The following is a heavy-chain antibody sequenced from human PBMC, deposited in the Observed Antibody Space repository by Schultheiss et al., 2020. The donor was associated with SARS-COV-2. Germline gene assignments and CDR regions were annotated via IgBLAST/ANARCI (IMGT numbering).Heavy chain of an antibody. CDR2: ISGSGGST. V-gene: IGHV3-23*01. CDR3: AKRLMVDAGYSYPC. Sequence: GGSLRLSCAASGFTFSSYAMSWVRQAPGKGLEWVSAISGSGGSTYYADSVKGRFTISRDNAKNSLYLQMNSLRAEDTAVYYCAKRLMVDAGYSYPCWGQGTLVTVSS. J-gene: IGHJ4*02. CDR1: GFTFSSYA. D-gene: IGHD5-18*01.